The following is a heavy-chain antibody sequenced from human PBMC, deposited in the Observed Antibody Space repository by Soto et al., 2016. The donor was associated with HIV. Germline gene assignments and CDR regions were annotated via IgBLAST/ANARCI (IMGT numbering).Heavy chain of an antibody. V-gene: IGHV3-48*04. Sequence: EVQLVESGGGLVQPGGSLRLSCAASGFTFSSYSMNWVRQAPGKGLEWVSYISSSSSTIYYADSVKGRFTISRDNAKNSLYLQMNSLRAEDTAVYYCARIGLWDNTVTTGWGQGNPGHRLL. CDR1: GFTFSSYS. D-gene: IGHD4-17*01. J-gene: IGHJ4*02. CDR3: ARIGLWDNTVTTG. CDR2: ISSSSSTI.